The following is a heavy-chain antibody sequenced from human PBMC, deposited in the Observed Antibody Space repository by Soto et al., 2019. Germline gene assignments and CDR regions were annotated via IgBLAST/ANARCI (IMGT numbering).Heavy chain of an antibody. CDR2: IYSDDDR. Sequence: QITLQESGPTLVKPTQTLTLTCTFSGFSLTTSGVGVGWIRQPPGKALEWLALIYSDDDRSYSPSLKSRLTITKDTSKNLVVLTMTDMDPVDTATYYCALRVDTAMDFDHWGQGTLVTVSS. D-gene: IGHD5-18*01. CDR1: GFSLTTSGVG. CDR3: ALRVDTAMDFDH. J-gene: IGHJ4*02. V-gene: IGHV2-5*02.